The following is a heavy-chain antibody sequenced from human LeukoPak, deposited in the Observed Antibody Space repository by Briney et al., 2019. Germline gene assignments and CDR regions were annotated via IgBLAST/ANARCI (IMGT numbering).Heavy chain of an antibody. V-gene: IGHV3-66*01. CDR3: ASRGLYSDTNGYHPY. CDR2: IFGGGKT. J-gene: IGHJ4*02. Sequence: GGSLRLSCAASGFTVDSNYMSWVRQAPGKGLEWVSIIFGGGKTYYADSVKGRFTISGDNSNNALFLQMNSLRAEDTGVYYCASRGLYSDTNGYHPYWGQGTLVTVSS. CDR1: GFTVDSNY. D-gene: IGHD3-22*01.